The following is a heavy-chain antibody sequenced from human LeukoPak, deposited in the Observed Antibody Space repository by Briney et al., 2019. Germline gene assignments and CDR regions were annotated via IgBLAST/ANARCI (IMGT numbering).Heavy chain of an antibody. CDR1: GGSFSGYY. CDR3: ARVEAAYGSGSPDDAFDI. J-gene: IGHJ3*02. CDR2: INHSGST. V-gene: IGHV4-34*01. D-gene: IGHD3-10*01. Sequence: SETLSLTCAGYGGSFSGYYWSWIRQPPGKGLEWIGEINHSGSTNYNPSLKSRVTISVDTSKNQFSLKLSSVTAADTAVYYCARVEAAYGSGSPDDAFDIWGQGTMVTVSS.